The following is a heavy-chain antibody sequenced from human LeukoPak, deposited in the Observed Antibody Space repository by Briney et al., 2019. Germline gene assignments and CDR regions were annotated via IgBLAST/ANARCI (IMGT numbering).Heavy chain of an antibody. CDR2: IKQDGSEK. Sequence: GGSLRLSCAASGFTFSSYWMSWVRQAPGKGLEWVANIKQDGSEKYYVDSVKGRFTISRDNAKNSLYLQMNSLRAEDTAVYYRAREDRYSSSWYVLGPFDPWGQGTLVTVSS. J-gene: IGHJ5*02. CDR3: AREDRYSSSWYVLGPFDP. V-gene: IGHV3-7*01. CDR1: GFTFSSYW. D-gene: IGHD6-13*01.